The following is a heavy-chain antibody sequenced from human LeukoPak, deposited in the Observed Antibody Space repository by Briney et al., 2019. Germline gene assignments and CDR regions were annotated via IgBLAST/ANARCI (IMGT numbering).Heavy chain of an antibody. Sequence: GESLKISCRGSGYSFTSYWIDWVRQMPGKGLEWMGSIYPVDSDTRYSPSFQVQVTISADKYTGNAYLQWSSLKASDTAMYYCATTSVGATDYWGQATLVTVSS. D-gene: IGHD1-26*01. V-gene: IGHV5-51*01. CDR2: IYPVDSDT. CDR1: GYSFTSYW. CDR3: ATTSVGATDY. J-gene: IGHJ4*02.